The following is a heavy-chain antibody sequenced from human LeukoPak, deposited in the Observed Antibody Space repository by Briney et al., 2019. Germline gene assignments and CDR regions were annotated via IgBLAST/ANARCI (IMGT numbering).Heavy chain of an antibody. V-gene: IGHV3-23*01. CDR1: GFTFSSYG. Sequence: GGSLRLSCAVSGFTFSSYGMSWVRQAPGKGLEWVSGISGSGGSTYYADSVKGRFTISRDNSKNTLYLQMNSLRAEDTAVYYCAKFPPHNLIAAAGTWFDPWGQGTLVTVSS. J-gene: IGHJ5*02. D-gene: IGHD6-13*01. CDR3: AKFPPHNLIAAAGTWFDP. CDR2: ISGSGGST.